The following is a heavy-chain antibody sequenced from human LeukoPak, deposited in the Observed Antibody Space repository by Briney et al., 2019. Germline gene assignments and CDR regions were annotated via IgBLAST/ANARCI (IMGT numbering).Heavy chain of an antibody. CDR1: GYTFTSYD. V-gene: IGHV1-8*01. D-gene: IGHD2-2*01. Sequence: ASVKVSCKASGYTFTSYDINWVRQATGQGLEWMGWMNPNSGNTGYAQKFQGRVTMTRNTSISTAYMELSSLRSEDTAVYYCARVTGYCSSPSCPLRWFDPWGQGTLVTVSS. CDR3: ARVTGYCSSPSCPLRWFDP. J-gene: IGHJ5*02. CDR2: MNPNSGNT.